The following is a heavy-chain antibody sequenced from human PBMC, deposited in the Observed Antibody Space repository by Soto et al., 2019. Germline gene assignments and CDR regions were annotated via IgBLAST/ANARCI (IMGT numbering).Heavy chain of an antibody. CDR1: GFTFSSYA. V-gene: IGHV3-30-3*01. D-gene: IGHD5-18*01. CDR2: ISYDGSNK. CDR3: ARFRYSYGLDYYYYYDMDV. J-gene: IGHJ6*02. Sequence: GGSLRLSCAASGFTFSSYAMHWVRQAPGKGLEWVAVISYDGSNKYYADSVKGRFTISRDNSKNTLYLQMNSLRAEDMAVYYCARFRYSYGLDYYYYYDMDVWGQGTTVTVSS.